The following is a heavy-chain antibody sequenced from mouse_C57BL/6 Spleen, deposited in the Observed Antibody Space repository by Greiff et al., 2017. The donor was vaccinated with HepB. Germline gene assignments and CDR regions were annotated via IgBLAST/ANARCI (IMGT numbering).Heavy chain of an antibody. J-gene: IGHJ1*03. D-gene: IGHD1-1*01. CDR1: GFTFSDYG. Sequence: EVKLEESGGGLVKPGGSLKLSCAASGFTFSDYGMHWVRQAPEKGLEWVAYISSGSSTIYYADTVKGRFTISRDNAKKTLFLQMTSLRSEDTAMYYCAKSGYGSSLYFDVWGTGTTVTVSS. CDR3: AKSGYGSSLYFDV. V-gene: IGHV5-17*01. CDR2: ISSGSSTI.